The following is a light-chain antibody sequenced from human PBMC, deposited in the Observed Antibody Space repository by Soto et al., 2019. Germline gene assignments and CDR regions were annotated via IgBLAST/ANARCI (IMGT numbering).Light chain of an antibody. CDR3: QRRSNWPLT. CDR1: QSVGSY. V-gene: IGKV3-11*01. J-gene: IGKJ4*01. Sequence: EIVLTQSPATLSLSPGERVTLSCRASQSVGSYLAWYHQKPGQAPRLLIFDASNRATGIPARFSGSGSGTDFTLTISSLAPEDFAVYYCQRRSNWPLTFGGGTKVEIK. CDR2: DAS.